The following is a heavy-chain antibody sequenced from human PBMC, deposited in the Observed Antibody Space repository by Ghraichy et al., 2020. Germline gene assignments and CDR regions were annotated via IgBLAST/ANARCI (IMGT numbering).Heavy chain of an antibody. V-gene: IGHV4-4*02. CDR1: GGSISNSNW. Sequence: SETLSLTCAVSGGSISNSNWWSWVRQPPGKGLEWIGKIYETGSPNYIPSLKSRVTISIDKSKNQFSLDLTSVTAADTAVYFCARGLGDYYYYGMDVWGQGPTVTVSS. CDR3: ARGLGDYYYYGMDV. J-gene: IGHJ6*02. D-gene: IGHD2-21*01. CDR2: IYETGSP.